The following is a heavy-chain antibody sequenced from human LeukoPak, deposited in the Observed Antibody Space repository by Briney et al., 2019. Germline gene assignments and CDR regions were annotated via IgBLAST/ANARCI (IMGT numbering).Heavy chain of an antibody. CDR3: AKDRNIYYDSSGYYPGY. V-gene: IGHV3-30*02. CDR1: GFTFSSYG. CDR2: IRYDGSNK. J-gene: IGHJ4*02. D-gene: IGHD3-22*01. Sequence: PGGSLRLSCAASGFTFSSYGMHWVRQAPGKGLEWVAFIRYDGSNKYYADSVKGRVTISRDNSKNTLYLQMNSLRAEDTAVYYCAKDRNIYYDSSGYYPGYWGQGTLVTVSS.